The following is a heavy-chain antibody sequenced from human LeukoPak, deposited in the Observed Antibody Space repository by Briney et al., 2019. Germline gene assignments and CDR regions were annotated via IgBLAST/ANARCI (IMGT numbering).Heavy chain of an antibody. CDR3: ASRNWATYYFDY. CDR2: MNPNSGAT. V-gene: IGHV1-8*01. D-gene: IGHD1-14*01. CDR1: GYTFTSLD. Sequence: ASVKVSCKASGYTFTSLDINWVRQAPGQGLEWMGWMNPNSGATGYAQKFQGRVTITTDESTSTAYMELSSLRSEDTAVYYCASRNWATYYFDYWGQGTLVTVSS. J-gene: IGHJ4*02.